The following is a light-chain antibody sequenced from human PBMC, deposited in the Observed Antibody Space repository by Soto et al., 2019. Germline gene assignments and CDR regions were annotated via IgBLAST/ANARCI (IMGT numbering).Light chain of an antibody. CDR1: SSDVSAYNY. V-gene: IGLV2-14*01. Sequence: QSVLTQPASVSGSPGQSITISCTGTSSDVSAYNYVSWYQQNSGKAPTLIIYEVSNRPSGVSDRFSGSKSGNTASLTISGLQAEDEADYYCSSYTSSSTYVFGTGTKVTVL. CDR2: EVS. J-gene: IGLJ1*01. CDR3: SSYTSSSTYV.